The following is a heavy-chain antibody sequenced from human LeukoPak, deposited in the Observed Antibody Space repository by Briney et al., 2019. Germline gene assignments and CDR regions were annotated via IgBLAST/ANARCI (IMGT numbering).Heavy chain of an antibody. CDR3: ARWSGGSDWLYHYGMDV. CDR2: ISGYNGYT. D-gene: IGHD6-19*01. CDR1: GYTFNNYG. Sequence: ASVKVSCKTSGYTFNNYGVSWARQAPGQGLEWTGWISGYNGYTNSAQQFQGRVTLTMDTSTSTVYMELRSLRSDDTAVYYCARWSGGSDWLYHYGMDVWGQGTTVTVSS. J-gene: IGHJ6*02. V-gene: IGHV1-18*01.